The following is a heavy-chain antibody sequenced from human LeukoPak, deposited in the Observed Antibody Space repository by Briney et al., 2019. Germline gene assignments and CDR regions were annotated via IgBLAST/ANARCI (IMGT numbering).Heavy chain of an antibody. J-gene: IGHJ4*02. CDR3: ARDMYSSGRVPFDY. D-gene: IGHD6-19*01. CDR2: ISAYNGNT. CDR1: GYTFTNYY. V-gene: IGHV1-18*01. Sequence: ASVKVSCTASGYTFTNYYISWVRQAPGQGLEWMGWISAYNGNTNYAQKLQGRVTMTTDTSTSTAYMELRSLRSDDTAVYYCARDMYSSGRVPFDYWGQGTLVTVSS.